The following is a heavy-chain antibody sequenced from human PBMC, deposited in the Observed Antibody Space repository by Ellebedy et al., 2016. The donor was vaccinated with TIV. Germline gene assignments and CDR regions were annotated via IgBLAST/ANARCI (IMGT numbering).Heavy chain of an antibody. CDR3: AGYDGLRRIDP. Sequence: MPSETLSLTCSVSGGSVSINFCIWIRQSPGKGLEWIASIHYNGVTDYNPSLRSRLTMSVDTSKNQFSLKLRSVTAADTAVYYCAGYDGLRRIDPWGQGTLVTVSS. D-gene: IGHD5-12*01. CDR1: GGSVSINF. V-gene: IGHV4-59*02. J-gene: IGHJ5*02. CDR2: IHYNGVT.